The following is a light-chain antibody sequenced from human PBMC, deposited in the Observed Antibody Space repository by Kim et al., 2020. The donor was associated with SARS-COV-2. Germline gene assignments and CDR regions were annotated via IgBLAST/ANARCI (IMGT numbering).Light chain of an antibody. CDR2: EVN. V-gene: IGLV2-8*01. CDR3: GSYGGSNNLV. Sequence: LTQPPSASGSPGQSVTISCTGTSSDVGGYKYVSWYQQHPGKAPKLMIYEVNKRPSGVPNRFSGSKSGNTAFLTVSGLQAEDEADYYCGSYGGSNNLVFGGGTHLTVL. CDR1: SSDVGGYKY. J-gene: IGLJ3*02.